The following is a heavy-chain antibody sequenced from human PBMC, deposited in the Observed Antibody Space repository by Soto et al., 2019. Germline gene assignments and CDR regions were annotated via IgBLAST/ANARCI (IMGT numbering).Heavy chain of an antibody. CDR2: FDPEDGET. CDR1: GYTFTSYG. D-gene: IGHD4-17*01. J-gene: IGHJ6*02. Sequence: ASVKVSCKASGYTFTSYGISWVRQAPGKGLEWMGGFDPEDGETIYAQKFQGRVTMTEDTSTDTAHMELSSLRSEDTAVYYCATFPSHYGGNSNYYYYGMDVWGQGTTVTVSS. V-gene: IGHV1-24*01. CDR3: ATFPSHYGGNSNYYYYGMDV.